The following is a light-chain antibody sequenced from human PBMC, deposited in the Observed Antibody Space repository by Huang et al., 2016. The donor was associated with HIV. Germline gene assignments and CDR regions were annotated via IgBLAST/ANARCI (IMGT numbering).Light chain of an antibody. J-gene: IGKJ1*01. CDR3: QQYNSWPGT. Sequence: ELVTPSSSSLRAASPGESATRSCRASQSVSSYLGWYQQKPGQAPRRRIYNASTRATGIPARCSGSGSGTEFTLTISSLQSEDFAVYHCQQYNSWPGTFGQGTKVEIK. V-gene: IGKV3-15*01. CDR2: NAS. CDR1: QSVSSY.